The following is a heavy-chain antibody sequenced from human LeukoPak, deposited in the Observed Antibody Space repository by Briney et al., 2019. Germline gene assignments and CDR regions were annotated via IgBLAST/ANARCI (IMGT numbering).Heavy chain of an antibody. V-gene: IGHV1-2*02. CDR3: ARGGPTGGYYDSSGYYYFGAFDI. CDR1: GHTFTSYG. J-gene: IGHJ3*02. CDR2: INTNSGGT. Sequence: ASVKVSCKASGHTFTSYGIIWVRQAPGQGLEWMGWINTNSGGTNYAQKFQGRVTMTRDTSISTAYMELSRLRSDDTAVYYCARGGPTGGYYDSSGYYYFGAFDIWGQGTMVTVSS. D-gene: IGHD3-22*01.